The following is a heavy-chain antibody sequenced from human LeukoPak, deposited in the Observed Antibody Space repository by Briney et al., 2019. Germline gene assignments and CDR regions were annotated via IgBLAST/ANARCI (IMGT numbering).Heavy chain of an antibody. D-gene: IGHD2-15*01. CDR3: AKDPRRQYCSGGSCYRWFDP. Sequence: HTGGSLRLSCAASGFTFSSYAMSWVRQAPGEGLEWVSAISGSGGSTYYADSVKGRFTISRDNSKNTLYLQMNSLRAEDTAVYYCAKDPRRQYCSGGSCYRWFDPWGQGTLVTVSS. CDR1: GFTFSSYA. J-gene: IGHJ5*02. CDR2: ISGSGGST. V-gene: IGHV3-23*01.